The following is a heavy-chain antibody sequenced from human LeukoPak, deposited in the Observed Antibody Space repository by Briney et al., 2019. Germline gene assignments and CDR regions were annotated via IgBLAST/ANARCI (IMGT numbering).Heavy chain of an antibody. CDR2: INHSGST. J-gene: IGHJ4*02. CDR1: GGSFSGYY. CDR3: ARGGYSYGLR. D-gene: IGHD5-18*01. V-gene: IGHV4-34*01. Sequence: PSETLSLTCAVYGGSFSGYYWSWIRQPPGKGLEWIGEINHSGSTNYNPSLKSRVTISLDTSKNQFSLKLSSVTAADTAVYYCARGGYSYGLRWGQGTLVTVSS.